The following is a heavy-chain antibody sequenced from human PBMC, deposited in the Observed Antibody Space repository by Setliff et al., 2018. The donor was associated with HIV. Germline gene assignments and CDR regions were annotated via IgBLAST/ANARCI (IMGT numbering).Heavy chain of an antibody. CDR1: GYSISRGGYY. D-gene: IGHD5-12*01. CDR2: IDTPGIT. V-gene: IGHV4-61*02. J-gene: IGHJ6*03. Sequence: PSETLSLTCSVSGYSISRGGYYWSWIRQPAGKGLEWIGRIDTPGITNYNPSLKSRVTISFDTSKEQFSLKLTSVTAADTAVYFCARGVIETDYDYVDIYYYNYMDVWGKGTTVTVSS. CDR3: ARGVIETDYDYVDIYYYNYMDV.